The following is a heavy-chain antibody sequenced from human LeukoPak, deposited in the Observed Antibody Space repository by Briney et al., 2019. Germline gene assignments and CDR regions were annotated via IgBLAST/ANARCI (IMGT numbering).Heavy chain of an antibody. CDR2: ISGYNGNT. V-gene: IGHV1-18*01. Sequence: ASVKVSCKASGYTFTSQGISWVRQAPGQTLEWMGWISGYNGNTNYAQKLQGRVTMTTDTSTSTVYMELRSLRSDDTAVYYCARGLAGGPFDFWGQGTMVTVSS. CDR1: GYTFTSQG. J-gene: IGHJ3*01. CDR3: ARGLAGGPFDF.